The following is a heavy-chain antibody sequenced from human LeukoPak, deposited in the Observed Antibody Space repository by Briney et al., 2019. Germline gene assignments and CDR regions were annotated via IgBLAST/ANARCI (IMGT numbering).Heavy chain of an antibody. V-gene: IGHV3-74*01. CDR3: ARVSGTYFFDY. CDR2: INSDGSST. J-gene: IGHJ4*02. Sequence: GGSPRPSCAASGFTFSNYWVHWVRQAPGKGLVWVSRINSDGSSTSNADSVKGRFTMSRDNAKNTLYLQMNSLRADDTAVYYCARVSGTYFFDYWGQGTLVTVSS. D-gene: IGHD1-26*01. CDR1: GFTFSNYW.